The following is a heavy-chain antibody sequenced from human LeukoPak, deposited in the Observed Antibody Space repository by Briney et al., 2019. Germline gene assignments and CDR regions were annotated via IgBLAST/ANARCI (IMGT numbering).Heavy chain of an antibody. Sequence: GESLRLSCAASGFTFTNSAMTWVRQAPGKGLEWVSTFSGSGGNTYYADSVKGRFTISRDNSENTLYLQMNSLRAQDTAVYYCAKSLAVPGSPDYWGQGTLVTVSS. CDR1: GFTFTNSA. CDR2: FSGSGGNT. D-gene: IGHD6-19*01. CDR3: AKSLAVPGSPDY. J-gene: IGHJ4*02. V-gene: IGHV3-23*01.